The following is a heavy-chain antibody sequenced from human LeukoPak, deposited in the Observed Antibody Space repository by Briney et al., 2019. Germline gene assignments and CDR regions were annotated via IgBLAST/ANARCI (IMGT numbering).Heavy chain of an antibody. CDR3: AKDADVRVHNYYWHLDV. V-gene: IGHV3-23*01. D-gene: IGHD3-10*01. Sequence: GGSLRLSCVVSGFTFSNFAMTWVRQAPGVGLEWVSTIDGSSGRTWYADSVRGRFTISRDNSKDTLYLEMNSLRAEDTAEYYCAKDADVRVHNYYWHLDVWGKGTTVTVSS. J-gene: IGHJ6*03. CDR1: GFTFSNFA. CDR2: IDGSSGRT.